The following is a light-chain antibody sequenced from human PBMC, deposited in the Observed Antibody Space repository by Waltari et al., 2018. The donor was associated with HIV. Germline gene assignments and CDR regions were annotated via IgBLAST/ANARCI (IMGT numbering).Light chain of an antibody. V-gene: IGLV1-44*01. Sequence: QSVLTQPPSASGTPGQRVTISCSGNSSNIGRHTVNWYQQLPGTAPKLLIYSNNQRPSGVPDRFSGSKSGTSASLAISGLQSEDEADYYCAAWDDSLNGVVFGGGTKLTVL. CDR1: SSNIGRHT. CDR2: SNN. CDR3: AAWDDSLNGVV. J-gene: IGLJ2*01.